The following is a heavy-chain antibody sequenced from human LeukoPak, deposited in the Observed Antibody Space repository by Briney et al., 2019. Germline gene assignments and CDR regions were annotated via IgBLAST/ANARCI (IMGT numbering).Heavy chain of an antibody. CDR2: IKSNTDGGTT. D-gene: IGHD3-10*01. V-gene: IGHV3-15*01. Sequence: GGSLRLSCAASGFTFSNAWMSWVRQAPGKGLEWVGRIKSNTDGGTTDYAAPVKGRFTISRDDSKNTLYLQMNSLKTEDTAVYYCTTDIKGIFDYWGQGTLVTVSS. J-gene: IGHJ4*02. CDR1: GFTFSNAW. CDR3: TTDIKGIFDY.